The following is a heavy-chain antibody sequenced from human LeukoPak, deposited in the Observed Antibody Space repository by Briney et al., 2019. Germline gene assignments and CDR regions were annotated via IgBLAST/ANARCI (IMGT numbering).Heavy chain of an antibody. V-gene: IGHV3-7*01. J-gene: IGHJ4*02. CDR2: IKQDGSEK. CDR1: GFSFSRYW. D-gene: IGHD3-22*01. Sequence: GGSLRLSCAASGFSFSRYWMSWVRQAPVKGLEWVANIKQDGSEKYYVDSVKGRFTISRDNAKNSLYLQMNSLRAEDTAVYYCARGGGYYDSSGYLDYWGQGTLVTVSS. CDR3: ARGGGYYDSSGYLDY.